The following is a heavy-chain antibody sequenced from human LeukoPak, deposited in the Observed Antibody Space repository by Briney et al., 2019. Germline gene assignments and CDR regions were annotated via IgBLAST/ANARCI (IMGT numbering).Heavy chain of an antibody. CDR2: INGDGSYK. CDR3: ARAVYDFTDV. J-gene: IGHJ6*04. D-gene: IGHD3-3*01. CDR1: GFTFNSHW. V-gene: IGHV3-74*01. Sequence: PGGSLRLSCAASGFTFNSHWMLWVRQAPGKGLVWVARINGDGSYKRYAGCVKGRFTISRDNAKNSLYMQMNSLTGEDTAVYYWARAVYDFTDVWGKGTPVTVSS.